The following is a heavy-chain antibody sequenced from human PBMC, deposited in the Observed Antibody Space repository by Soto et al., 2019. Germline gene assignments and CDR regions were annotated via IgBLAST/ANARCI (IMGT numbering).Heavy chain of an antibody. V-gene: IGHV4-34*01. CDR3: ARDLTYYDFWSGPIKAYYYYGMDV. Sequence: LSLTCAVYGGSFSGYYWSWIRQPPGKGLEWIGEINHSGSTNYNPSLKSRVTISVDTSKNQFSLKLSSVTAADTAVYYCARDLTYYDFWSGPIKAYYYYGMDVWGQGTTVTVSS. CDR2: INHSGST. D-gene: IGHD3-3*01. J-gene: IGHJ6*02. CDR1: GGSFSGYY.